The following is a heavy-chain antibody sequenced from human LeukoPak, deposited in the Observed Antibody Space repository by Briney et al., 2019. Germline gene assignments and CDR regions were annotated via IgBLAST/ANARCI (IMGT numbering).Heavy chain of an antibody. D-gene: IGHD3-22*01. CDR3: ARVSSGFAINAFDI. CDR2: IYYSGST. V-gene: IGHV4-30-4*01. J-gene: IGHJ3*02. CDR1: GGSISSGDYY. Sequence: PSQTLSLTCTVSGGSISSGDYYWSRIRQPPGKGLEWIGYIYYSGSTYYNPSLKSRVTISVDTSKNQFSLKLNSVTAADTAVYYCARVSSGFAINAFDIWGQGTVVTVSS.